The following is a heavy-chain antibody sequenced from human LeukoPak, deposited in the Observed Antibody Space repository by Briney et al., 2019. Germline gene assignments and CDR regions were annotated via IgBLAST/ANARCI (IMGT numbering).Heavy chain of an antibody. D-gene: IGHD3-22*01. V-gene: IGHV3-48*03. CDR2: ISSSGSTI. J-gene: IGHJ4*02. Sequence: GGSLRLSCAASGFTFSSYEMNWVRQAPGKGLEWVSYISSSGSTIYYADSVKGRFTISRDNAKNSLYLQMNSLRAEDTAVYYCARDYYDSSGFDYWGQGTLVTVSS. CDR3: ARDYYDSSGFDY. CDR1: GFTFSSYE.